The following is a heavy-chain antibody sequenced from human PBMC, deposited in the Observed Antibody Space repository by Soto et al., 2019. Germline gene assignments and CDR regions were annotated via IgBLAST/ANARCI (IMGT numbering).Heavy chain of an antibody. CDR3: ARTFHLSGVGYFHDGMDV. Sequence: QVQLHESGPGLVKPSGTLSLTCAVSGGSINTGDSFTNGHWWGWVRQPPGRGLEWIGEIYHDGRSNYKTSLKRRVTMSVDKSKNQFSLNLRSVTAADTAIYYCARTFHLSGVGYFHDGMDVWGQGTTVTVSS. CDR1: GGSINTGDSFTNGHW. V-gene: IGHV4-39*07. J-gene: IGHJ6*02. CDR2: IYHDGRS. D-gene: IGHD3-3*01.